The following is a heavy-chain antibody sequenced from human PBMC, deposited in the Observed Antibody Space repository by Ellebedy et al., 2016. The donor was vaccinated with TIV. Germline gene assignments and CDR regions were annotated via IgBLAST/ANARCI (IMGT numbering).Heavy chain of an antibody. CDR3: ARALSSGWYLFDY. J-gene: IGHJ4*02. D-gene: IGHD6-19*01. CDR2: MYHSGST. V-gene: IGHV4-38-2*02. Sequence: SETLSLXXTVSGDSISRGFYWGWIRQPPEKGLEWIGSMYHSGSTYYNPSLKSRVTISVDTSKNQWSLKLSSVTAADTAVYYCARALSSGWYLFDYWGQGTLVTVSS. CDR1: GDSISRGFY.